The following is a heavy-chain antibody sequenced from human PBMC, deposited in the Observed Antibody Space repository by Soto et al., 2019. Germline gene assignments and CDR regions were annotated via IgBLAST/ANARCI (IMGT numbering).Heavy chain of an antibody. Sequence: ASVKVSCKASGGTFSSYAISWVRQAPGQGLEWMGGIIPIFGTANYAQKFQGRVTITADESTSTAYMELSSLRSEDTAVYYCARGLSEVWGTTSDYYYYYGMDVWGQGTTVTVSS. CDR1: GGTFSSYA. CDR3: ARGLSEVWGTTSDYYYYYGMDV. D-gene: IGHD3-16*01. V-gene: IGHV1-69*13. J-gene: IGHJ6*02. CDR2: IIPIFGTA.